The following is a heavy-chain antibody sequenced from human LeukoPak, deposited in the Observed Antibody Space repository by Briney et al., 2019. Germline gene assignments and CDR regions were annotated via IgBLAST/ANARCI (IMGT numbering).Heavy chain of an antibody. CDR2: ISYDGSNK. CDR1: GFTFSSYA. Sequence: GGSLRLFCAASGFTFSSYAMHWVRQAPGKGLEWVAVISYDGSNKYYADSVKGRFTISRDNSKNTLYLQMNSLRAEDTAVYYCARDVSAGDPRGYFDYWGQGTLVTVSS. V-gene: IGHV3-30*04. CDR3: ARDVSAGDPRGYFDY. J-gene: IGHJ4*02. D-gene: IGHD2-21*02.